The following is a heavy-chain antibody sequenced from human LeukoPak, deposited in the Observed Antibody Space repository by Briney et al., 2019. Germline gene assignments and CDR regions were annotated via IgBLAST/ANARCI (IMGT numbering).Heavy chain of an antibody. CDR2: TNSDGSLP. Sequence: PGGSLRLSCAASGFTFSRYWMHWVRQAPGKGLVWVSRTNSDGSLPSYADSVKGRFTISRDNAKNTLYQQMNSLGVEDTAIYYCARGLPGYSNTWNDHWGQGTLVTVSS. CDR3: ARGLPGYSNTWNDH. V-gene: IGHV3-74*01. D-gene: IGHD6-13*01. CDR1: GFTFSRYW. J-gene: IGHJ5*02.